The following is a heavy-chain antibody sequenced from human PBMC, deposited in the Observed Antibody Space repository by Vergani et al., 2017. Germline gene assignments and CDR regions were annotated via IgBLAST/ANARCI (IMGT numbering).Heavy chain of an antibody. CDR1: GFTFSSYA. CDR3: ARSFVLWFGELLGY. V-gene: IGHV3-23*01. Sequence: EVQLLESGGGLVQPGGSLRLSCAASGFTFSSYAMSWVRQAPGKGLEWVSAISGSGGSTYYADSVKGRFTISRYNSKNTLYLQMNSLRAEDTAVYYCARSFVLWFGELLGYWGQGTLVTVSS. D-gene: IGHD3-10*01. J-gene: IGHJ4*02. CDR2: ISGSGGST.